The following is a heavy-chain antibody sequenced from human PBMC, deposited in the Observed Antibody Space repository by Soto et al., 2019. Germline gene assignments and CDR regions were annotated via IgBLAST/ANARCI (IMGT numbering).Heavy chain of an antibody. J-gene: IGHJ4*02. D-gene: IGHD2-15*01. CDR3: AAVDCSGGCCTRPPGH. CDR2: IVVGSGNT. V-gene: IGHV1-58*01. CDR1: GFSFSISA. Sequence: QMQLVQSGPEVKKPGTSIQVSCKASGFSFSISAVHWVRQARGQRLEWIGWIVVGSGNTNYAQKFQERVTITGDMSTSTAYVELSSLRADDTPVYYCAAVDCSGGCCTRPPGHWVQETQVTASS.